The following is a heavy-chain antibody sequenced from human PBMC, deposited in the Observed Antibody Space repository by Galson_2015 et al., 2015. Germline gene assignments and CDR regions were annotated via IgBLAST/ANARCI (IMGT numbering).Heavy chain of an antibody. CDR2: TYWDDDK. J-gene: IGHJ4*02. CDR1: GFSLSTSGVG. Sequence: PALVKPTQTLTLTCTFSGFSLSTSGVGVGWIRQPPGKALEWLALTYWDDDKRCSPSLKSRLTITKDTSKNQVVLTMTNMDPVDTATYYCAHNTHTATLRFWGQGALVTVSS. V-gene: IGHV2-5*02. D-gene: IGHD5-18*01. CDR3: AHNTHTATLRF.